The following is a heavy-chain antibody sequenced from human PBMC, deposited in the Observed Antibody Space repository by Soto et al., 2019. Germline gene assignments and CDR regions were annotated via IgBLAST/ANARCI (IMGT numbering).Heavy chain of an antibody. V-gene: IGHV1-8*01. Sequence: QVQLVQSGAEVKKPGASVKVSCKASEYTFTSYDISWVQQATGQGLEWMGWMSPSSGTTGFVQKFQGRVTVTRDTSISTAYMEVTSLTSEDTAVYYCARTIFGVATYYFDYWGQGTLVTVSS. CDR2: MSPSSGTT. J-gene: IGHJ4*02. D-gene: IGHD3-3*01. CDR1: EYTFTSYD. CDR3: ARTIFGVATYYFDY.